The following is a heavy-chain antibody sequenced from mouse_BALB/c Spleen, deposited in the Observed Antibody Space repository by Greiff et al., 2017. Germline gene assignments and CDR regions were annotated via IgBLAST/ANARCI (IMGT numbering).Heavy chain of an antibody. CDR1: GFNIKDYY. CDR2: IDPENGNT. Sequence: VQLKESGAELVRPGALVKLSCKASGFNIKDYYMHWVKQRPEQGLEWIGWIDPENGNTIYDPKFQGKASITADTSSNTAYLQLSSLTSEDTAVYYCAREGYQFAYWGQGTLVTVSA. J-gene: IGHJ3*01. D-gene: IGHD5-1-1*01. V-gene: IGHV14-1*02. CDR3: AREGYQFAY.